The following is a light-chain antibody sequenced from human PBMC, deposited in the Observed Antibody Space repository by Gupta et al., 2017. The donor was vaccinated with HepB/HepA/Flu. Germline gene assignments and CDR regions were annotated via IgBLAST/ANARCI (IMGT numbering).Light chain of an antibody. CDR1: ESIRNY. CDR3: QQTNSTPRT. V-gene: IGKV1-39*01. CDR2: SFS. J-gene: IGKJ1*01. Sequence: DFQLNQSPSSLSAAVGDRVSITCRASESIRNYENWYQQKPGKAPSLLIYSFSTLHDGVPSRFSGSGSGTDFTLTISILHPDDFATYYCQQTNSTPRTFGQGTKVEIK.